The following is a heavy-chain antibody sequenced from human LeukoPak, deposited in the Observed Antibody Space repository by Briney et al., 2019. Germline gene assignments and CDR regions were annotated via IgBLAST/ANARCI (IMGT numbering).Heavy chain of an antibody. CDR3: ARTDRPHNWFDP. J-gene: IGHJ5*02. CDR2: IYSSGST. Sequence: SETLSLTCTVSGGSISSYYWSWIRQPAGKGLEWIGRIYSSGSTNYNPSLKSRVTISVDKSKNQFSLKLSSVTAADTAVYYCARTDRPHNWFDPWGQGTLVTVSS. V-gene: IGHV4-4*07. CDR1: GGSISSYY.